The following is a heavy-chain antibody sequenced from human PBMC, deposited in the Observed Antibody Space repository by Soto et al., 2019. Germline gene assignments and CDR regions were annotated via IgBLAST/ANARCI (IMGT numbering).Heavy chain of an antibody. Sequence: GGSLRLSCTASGFTFSSYGMGWVRQAPGKGLQWVSTIRGDGGQTHYTDSVKGRFSISRDNSKNTVYLQMDSLRAEDTAMYFCARDYYDTSGYPNTFDMWGQGTMVTVSS. D-gene: IGHD3-22*01. CDR3: ARDYYDTSGYPNTFDM. V-gene: IGHV3-23*01. CDR2: IRGDGGQT. J-gene: IGHJ3*02. CDR1: GFTFSSYG.